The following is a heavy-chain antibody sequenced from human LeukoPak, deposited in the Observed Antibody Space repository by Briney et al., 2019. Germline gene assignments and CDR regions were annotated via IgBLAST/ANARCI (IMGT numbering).Heavy chain of an antibody. D-gene: IGHD3-22*01. Sequence: SETLSLTCTVSGRSISSYYLSWIRQPPGKGLEVNGYIFSNWSTQYNPSPKGRVTISVATSKNPFSLKLSSVTAADTAVYYCARGSYYYDSSGYYYGPYYYYHYMDVWGKGTTVTVSS. CDR3: ARGSYYYDSSGYYYGPYYYYHYMDV. CDR1: GRSISSYY. CDR2: IFSNWST. V-gene: IGHV4-59*01. J-gene: IGHJ6*03.